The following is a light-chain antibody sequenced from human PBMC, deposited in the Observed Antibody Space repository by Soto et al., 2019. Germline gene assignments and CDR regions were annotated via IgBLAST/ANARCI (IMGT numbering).Light chain of an antibody. V-gene: IGLV2-18*01. J-gene: IGLJ1*01. CDR1: STDFVSYNR. Sequence: QSVLTQLPSVSGSPGQSVTISCTGTSTDFVSYNRVSWYQQPPGTAPKLIIYEASNRPSGVPDRFSGSKSGNTASLTISGLQAADEADYYCSLYTSENTYVFGTGTKSPS. CDR3: SLYTSENTYV. CDR2: EAS.